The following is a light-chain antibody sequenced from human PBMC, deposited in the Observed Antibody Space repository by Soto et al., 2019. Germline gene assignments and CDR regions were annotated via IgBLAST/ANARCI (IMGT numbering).Light chain of an antibody. J-gene: IGKJ1*01. Sequence: DIQMTQSPSTLSASVGDRVTITCRASQSISSWLAWYQQKPGKAPKLLIYKASTLQSGVPSRFSGSGSGTEFTLAISSLQSDDSATYYCQQYNVNGTFGQSAKVDI. V-gene: IGKV1-5*03. CDR2: KAS. CDR1: QSISSW. CDR3: QQYNVNGT.